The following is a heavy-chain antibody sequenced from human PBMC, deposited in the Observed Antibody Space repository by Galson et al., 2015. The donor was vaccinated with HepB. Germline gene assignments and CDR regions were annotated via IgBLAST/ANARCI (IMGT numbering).Heavy chain of an antibody. CDR1: GFTFSSYA. CDR3: AKEAYCGGDCPSEYFDY. Sequence: SLRLSCAASGFTFSSYAMSWVRQAPGKGLEWVSAISGSGGSTYYADSVKGRFTIPRDNSKNTLYLQMNSLRAEDTAVYYCAKEAYCGGDCPSEYFDYWGQGTLVTVSS. J-gene: IGHJ4*02. D-gene: IGHD2-21*01. V-gene: IGHV3-23*01. CDR2: ISGSGGST.